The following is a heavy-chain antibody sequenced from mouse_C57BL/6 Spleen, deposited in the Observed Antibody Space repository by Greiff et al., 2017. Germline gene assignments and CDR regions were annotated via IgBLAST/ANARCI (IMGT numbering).Heavy chain of an antibody. J-gene: IGHJ3*01. CDR3: AREIYYDYPWFAY. Sequence: QVQLQQPGAELVRPGSSVKLSCKASGYTFTSYWMHWVKQRPIQGLEWIGNIDPSDSETHYNQKFKDKATLTVDKSSSTAYMQLSSLTSEDSAVYYCAREIYYDYPWFAYWGQGTLVTVSA. CDR2: IDPSDSET. D-gene: IGHD2-4*01. V-gene: IGHV1-52*01. CDR1: GYTFTSYW.